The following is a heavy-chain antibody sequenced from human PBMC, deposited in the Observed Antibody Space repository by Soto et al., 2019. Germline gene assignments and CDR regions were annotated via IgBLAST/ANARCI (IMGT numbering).Heavy chain of an antibody. D-gene: IGHD2-8*02. CDR3: AANTGGYYYYYYGMDV. J-gene: IGHJ6*02. CDR2: IVVGSGNT. CDR1: GFTFTSSA. V-gene: IGHV1-58*01. Sequence: SVKVSFKASGFTFTSSAVQWVRQARGQRLEWIGWIVVGSGNTNYAQKFQERVTITRDMSTSTAYMELSSLRSEDTAVYYCAANTGGYYYYYYGMDVWGQGTTVTVSS.